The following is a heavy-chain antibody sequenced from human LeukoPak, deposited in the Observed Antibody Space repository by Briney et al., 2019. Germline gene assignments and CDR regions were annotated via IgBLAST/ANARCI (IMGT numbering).Heavy chain of an antibody. J-gene: IGHJ6*02. CDR1: GFTVSSNY. D-gene: IGHD3-22*01. V-gene: IGHV3-48*02. CDR3: ARRPYSDTSGRLSDV. CDR2: IGSSGSPT. Sequence: GGSLRLSCAASGFTVSSNYMNWVRQAPGKGLEWISYIGSSGSPTHYADSVGGRFTISRDNAKNSLYLQMNSLRDEDTAVYFCARRPYSDTSGRLSDVWGQGTTVTVSS.